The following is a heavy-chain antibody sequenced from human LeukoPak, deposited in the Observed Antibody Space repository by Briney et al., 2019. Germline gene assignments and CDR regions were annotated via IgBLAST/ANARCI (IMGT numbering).Heavy chain of an antibody. V-gene: IGHV3-9*01. J-gene: IGHJ4*02. CDR3: AKDRRGYSYAPRLDY. D-gene: IGHD5-18*01. CDR1: GFTFDDYA. Sequence: GGSLRLSCAAFGFTFDDYAMHWVRQAPGKGLEWVSGISWNSGSIGYADSVKGRFTISRDNAKNSLYLQMNSLRAEDTALYYCAKDRRGYSYAPRLDYWGQGTLVTVSS. CDR2: ISWNSGSI.